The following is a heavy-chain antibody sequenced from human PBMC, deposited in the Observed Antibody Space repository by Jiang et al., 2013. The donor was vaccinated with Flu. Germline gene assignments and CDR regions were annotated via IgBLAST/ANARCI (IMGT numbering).Heavy chain of an antibody. D-gene: IGHD3-9*01. J-gene: IGHJ4*02. CDR2: IYYSGST. CDR1: GSISSSSYY. CDR3: ARLTSSFTYYDILIGYYRVFDY. V-gene: IGHV4-39*01. Sequence: GSISSSSYYWGWIRQAPRKGLEWIGTIYYSGSTYYNPSLKSRVTISVDTSKNQXSLKLSSVTAADTAVYYCARLTSSFTYYDILIGYYRVFDYWGQGTLVTVSS.